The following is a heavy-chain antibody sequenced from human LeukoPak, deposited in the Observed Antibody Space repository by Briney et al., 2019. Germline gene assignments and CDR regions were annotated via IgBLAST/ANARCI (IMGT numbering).Heavy chain of an antibody. CDR1: GYTFISYG. V-gene: IGHV1-18*04. D-gene: IGHD5-18*01. CDR2: ISVYNGNT. J-gene: IGHJ4*02. Sequence: ASVKVSCKASGYTFISYGIMWVRQAPGQGLEWMGWISVYNGNTNYAQKLQGRVTMTTDTSTSTAYMELRSLTSDDTAVYFCARDGYIYGSLDYWGQGTLVTVSS. CDR3: ARDGYIYGSLDY.